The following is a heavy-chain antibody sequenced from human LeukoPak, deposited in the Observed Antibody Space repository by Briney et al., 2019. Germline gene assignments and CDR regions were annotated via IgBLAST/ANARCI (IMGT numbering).Heavy chain of an antibody. D-gene: IGHD6-19*01. J-gene: IGHJ4*02. Sequence: GGSLRLSCAASGFTFSNYWMSWARQAPGKGLEWVANIKQDGSEKYYVDSVKGRFTISRDNAKNTLYLQMNSLRAEDTAVYYCARDPSSGWYYFDYWGQGTLVTVSS. CDR3: ARDPSSGWYYFDY. V-gene: IGHV3-7*01. CDR2: IKQDGSEK. CDR1: GFTFSNYW.